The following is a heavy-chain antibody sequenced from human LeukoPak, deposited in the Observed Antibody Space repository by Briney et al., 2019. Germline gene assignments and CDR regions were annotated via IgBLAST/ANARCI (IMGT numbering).Heavy chain of an antibody. Sequence: SETLSLTCTVSGGSISNYFWSWIRQPPGKGLEWIGYMYYSGGTDYNPSLKSRVTISVDTSKNHFSLKLSSVTAADTAVYYCARGEGSSIYYYMDVWGKGTTVTVSS. J-gene: IGHJ6*03. CDR2: MYYSGGT. CDR3: ARGEGSSIYYYMDV. D-gene: IGHD6-13*01. V-gene: IGHV4-59*01. CDR1: GGSISNYF.